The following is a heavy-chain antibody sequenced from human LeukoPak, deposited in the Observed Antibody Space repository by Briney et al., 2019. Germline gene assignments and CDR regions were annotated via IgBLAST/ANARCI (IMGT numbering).Heavy chain of an antibody. D-gene: IGHD1-26*01. CDR3: ARDRGGGSYDY. Sequence: GGSLRLSCVVSGFTFSNYWMGRVRQAPGKGLEWVAKIKGDGSQKQYVDSVKGRFTISRDNGKNSLYLQMSSLRAEDTAVYYCARDRGGGSYDYWGQGILVTVSS. J-gene: IGHJ4*02. V-gene: IGHV3-7*01. CDR1: GFTFSNYW. CDR2: IKGDGSQK.